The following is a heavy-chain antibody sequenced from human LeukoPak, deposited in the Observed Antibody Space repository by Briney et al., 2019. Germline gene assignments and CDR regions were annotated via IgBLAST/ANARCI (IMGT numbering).Heavy chain of an antibody. V-gene: IGHV1-8*03. CDR1: GYTFTSYG. CDR2: MNPNSGNT. J-gene: IGHJ4*02. CDR3: ARGGPIYYDSSGYYSAFDY. D-gene: IGHD3-22*01. Sequence: ASVKVSCKASGYTFTSYGISWVRQATGQGLEWMGWMNPNSGNTGYAQKFQGRVTITRNTSISTAYMELSSLRSEDTAVYYCARGGPIYYDSSGYYSAFDYWGQGTLVTVSS.